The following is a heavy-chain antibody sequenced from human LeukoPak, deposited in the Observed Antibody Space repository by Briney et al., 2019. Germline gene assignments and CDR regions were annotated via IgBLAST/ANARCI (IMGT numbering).Heavy chain of an antibody. CDR1: GFTFSDYA. CDR2: ISFDGNNK. Sequence: GGSLRLSCAASGFTFSDYAMHWVRLAPGKGPEWVAVISFDGNNKYYADSVKGRFTISGDNSKNTLYLQMNSLRVEDTAVYSCTRGPRPLRYCSGGSCPSYYSGMDVWGQGTTVTVSS. D-gene: IGHD2-15*01. V-gene: IGHV3-30*04. CDR3: TRGPRPLRYCSGGSCPSYYSGMDV. J-gene: IGHJ6*02.